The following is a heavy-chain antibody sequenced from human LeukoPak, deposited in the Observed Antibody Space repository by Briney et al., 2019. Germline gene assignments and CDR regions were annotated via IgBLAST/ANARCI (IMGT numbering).Heavy chain of an antibody. J-gene: IGHJ4*02. Sequence: GGSLRLSCAASGFTVSSNYMSWVRQAPGKGLEWVSVIYSGGSTYYADSVKGRFTISRDNSKNTLYLQMNSLRAEDTAVCYCARATPTRYFDYWGQGTLVTVSS. CDR2: IYSGGST. CDR3: ARATPTRYFDY. CDR1: GFTVSSNY. V-gene: IGHV3-53*01. D-gene: IGHD2-2*01.